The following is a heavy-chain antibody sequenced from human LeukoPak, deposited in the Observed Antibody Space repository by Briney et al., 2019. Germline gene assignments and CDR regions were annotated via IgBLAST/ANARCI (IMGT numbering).Heavy chain of an antibody. CDR3: ARGPWFGEIAQFDP. V-gene: IGHV4-61*01. J-gene: IGHJ5*02. D-gene: IGHD3-10*01. Sequence: SETLSLTCTVSGYSISSGYYWGWIRQPPGKGLEWIGYISYSGHTNYNPSLKSQFTITVASSNNQFSLKLNSVTAADTAVYYCARGPWFGEIAQFDPWGQGTLVTVSS. CDR2: ISYSGHT. CDR1: GYSISSGYY.